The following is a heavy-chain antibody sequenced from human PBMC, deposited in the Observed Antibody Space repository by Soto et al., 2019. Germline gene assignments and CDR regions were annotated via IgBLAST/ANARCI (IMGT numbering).Heavy chain of an antibody. CDR1: GFTFSSYE. Sequence: PGGSLRLSCVGSGFTFSSYEMNWVRQAPGKGLEWVSNIRSSGRSINYADSVKGRFTISRDNAKNSLYLQMNSLRAEDTAVYYCTRVRDSNDYWGQGTLVTGLL. CDR3: TRVRDSNDY. D-gene: IGHD3-22*01. V-gene: IGHV3-48*03. J-gene: IGHJ4*02. CDR2: IRSSGRSI.